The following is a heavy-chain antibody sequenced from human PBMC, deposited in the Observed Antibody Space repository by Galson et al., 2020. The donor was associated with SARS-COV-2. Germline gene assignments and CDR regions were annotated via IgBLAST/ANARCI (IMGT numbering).Heavy chain of an antibody. CDR3: ARNLWFGEASLDY. CDR1: GGSISSGGYY. V-gene: IGHV4-31*03. CDR2: IYYRGST. J-gene: IGHJ4*02. D-gene: IGHD3-10*01. Sequence: PSETLSLTCTVSGGSISSGGYYWTWIRQHPGRGLEWFGYIYYRGSTYYNPSLKSRVTISVDTSKNQFSLKLSSVTAADTAVYYCARNLWFGEASLDYWGQGTLVTVSS.